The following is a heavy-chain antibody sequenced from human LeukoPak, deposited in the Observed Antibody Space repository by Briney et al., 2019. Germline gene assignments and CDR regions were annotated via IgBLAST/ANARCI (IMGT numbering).Heavy chain of an antibody. CDR2: IIPILGIA. Sequence: ASVKVPCKASGGTFSSYAISWVRQAPGQGLEWMGRIIPILGIANYAQKFQGRVTITADKSTSTAYMELSSLRSEDTAVYYCARGYWGASGSYSIVDYWGQGTLVTVSS. J-gene: IGHJ4*02. CDR1: GGTFSSYA. CDR3: ARGYWGASGSYSIVDY. V-gene: IGHV1-69*04. D-gene: IGHD1-26*01.